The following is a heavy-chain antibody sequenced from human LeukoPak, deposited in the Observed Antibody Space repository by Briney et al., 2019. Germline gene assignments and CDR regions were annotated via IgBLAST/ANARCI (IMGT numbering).Heavy chain of an antibody. D-gene: IGHD1-26*01. CDR2: INPTGGST. Sequence: ASVKVSCKASGYTFTSYYMHWVRQAPGEGLEWMGIINPTGGSTSYAQKFQGRVTMTRDTSTSTVYMELSSLRSEDTAVYYCARDNSVGDNAWWFDPWGQGTLVTVSS. CDR1: GYTFTSYY. J-gene: IGHJ5*02. V-gene: IGHV1-46*01. CDR3: ARDNSVGDNAWWFDP.